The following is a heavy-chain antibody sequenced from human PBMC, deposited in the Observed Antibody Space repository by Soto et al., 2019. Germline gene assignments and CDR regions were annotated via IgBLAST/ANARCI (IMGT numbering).Heavy chain of an antibody. V-gene: IGHV4-39*01. Sequence: SETLSLTCTASGGCISSSTSYYWGWVGQPPGKGLEWLGIVYYDGNTYYNPSLKSRVTISVDTSKNQFSRQLSSVTAADTAVYYCARLSIPIFGVVNLRVALDYFDFWGQGALVTVSS. CDR1: GGCISSSTSYY. J-gene: IGHJ4*02. CDR2: VYYDGNT. D-gene: IGHD3-3*01. CDR3: ARLSIPIFGVVNLRVALDYFDF.